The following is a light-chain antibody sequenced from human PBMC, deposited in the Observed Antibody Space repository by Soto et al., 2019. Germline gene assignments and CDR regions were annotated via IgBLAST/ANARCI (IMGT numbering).Light chain of an antibody. V-gene: IGKV1D-12*01. Sequence: DIQMTQSPSSVSASVGDRVTITCQASQGISRSLAWYQQKPGKAPKLLIYSASSLQSGVPSRFSGSGFGTDFTLTISSIQPEDFATYYCQQADTFPITFGQGTRLEIK. CDR1: QGISRS. J-gene: IGKJ5*01. CDR3: QQADTFPIT. CDR2: SAS.